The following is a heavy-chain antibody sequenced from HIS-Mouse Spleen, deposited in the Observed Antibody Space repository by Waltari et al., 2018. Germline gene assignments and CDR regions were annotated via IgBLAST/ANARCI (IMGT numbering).Heavy chain of an antibody. CDR3: ARDHSSSWYYYYYGMDV. J-gene: IGHJ6*02. CDR2: ISAYNGNT. CDR1: GYTFTSYG. V-gene: IGHV1-18*01. Sequence: QVQLVQSGAEVKKPGASVKVSCKASGYTFTSYGISWVRQAPGHGLEWMGWISAYNGNTNYAQKLQGRVTMTTDTATSTAYMELRSLRSDDTAVYYCARDHSSSWYYYYYGMDVWGQGTTVTVSS. D-gene: IGHD6-13*01.